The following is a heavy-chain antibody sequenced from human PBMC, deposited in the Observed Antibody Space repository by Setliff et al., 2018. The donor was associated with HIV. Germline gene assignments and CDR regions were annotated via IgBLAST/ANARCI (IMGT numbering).Heavy chain of an antibody. CDR1: GSTFTNYT. CDR2: ISPNSGGT. J-gene: IGHJ5*02. V-gene: IGHV1-18*04. D-gene: IGHD3-9*01. Sequence: ASVKVSCKASGSTFTNYTIIWVRQAPGQGLEWMGWISPNSGGTNYAQNLQGRVTMTTETSTSTAYMELRSLRSDETAVYYSARDSNEGSDWSNGGWFDPWRPGTKVTVCS. CDR3: ARDSNEGSDWSNGGWFDP.